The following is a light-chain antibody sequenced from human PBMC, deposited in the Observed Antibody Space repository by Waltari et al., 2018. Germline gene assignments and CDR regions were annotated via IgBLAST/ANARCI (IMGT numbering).Light chain of an antibody. CDR3: CSFAGTYTWV. J-gene: IGLJ3*02. V-gene: IGLV2-11*01. Sequence: SALTQPRSVSGSPVQSVTIPCTGTTSGVCGYNYVSWYQHHPGKAPKLMLFDVTQRPSGVPDRFSGSKSANTASLTISGLQAEDEADYYCCSFAGTYTWVFGGGTKVTVL. CDR1: TSGVCGYNY. CDR2: DVT.